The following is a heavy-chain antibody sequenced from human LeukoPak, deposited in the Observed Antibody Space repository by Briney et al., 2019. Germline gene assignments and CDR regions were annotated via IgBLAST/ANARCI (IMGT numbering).Heavy chain of an antibody. CDR2: IIPIFGTA. J-gene: IGHJ5*02. CDR3: ARDLSYILTGPDNWFDP. Sequence: ASVKVSCKASGGTFSSYAISWVRQAPGQGLEWMGGIIPIFGTANYAQKFQGRVTITADESTSTAYMELSSLRSEDTAVYYCARDLSYILTGPDNWFDPWGQGTLVTVSS. D-gene: IGHD3-9*01. V-gene: IGHV1-69*13. CDR1: GGTFSSYA.